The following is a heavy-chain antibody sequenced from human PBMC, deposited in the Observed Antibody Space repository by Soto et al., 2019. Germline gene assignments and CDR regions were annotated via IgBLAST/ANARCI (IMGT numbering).Heavy chain of an antibody. J-gene: IGHJ4*02. V-gene: IGHV1-8*01. Sequence: VASVKVSCNASGYTFTSYDINWVRQATGQGLEWMGWMNPNSGNTGYAQKFQGRVTMTRNTSISTAYMELSSLRSEDTAVYYCARAAGATKGEFDYWGQGTLVTVSS. CDR3: ARAAGATKGEFDY. CDR1: GYTFTSYD. CDR2: MNPNSGNT. D-gene: IGHD1-26*01.